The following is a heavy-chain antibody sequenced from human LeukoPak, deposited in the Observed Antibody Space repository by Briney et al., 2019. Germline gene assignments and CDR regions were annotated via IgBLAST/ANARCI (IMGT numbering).Heavy chain of an antibody. D-gene: IGHD3-3*01. V-gene: IGHV3-11*01. Sequence: PGGSLRLSCAASGFTFSDYYMSWIRQAPGKGLEWVSYISSSGTTISYADSVKGRFTISRDNSKNTLYLQMNSLRAEDTAVYHCAKDDVDYDFWSGYLYYFDYWGQGTLVTVSS. CDR1: GFTFSDYY. J-gene: IGHJ4*02. CDR3: AKDDVDYDFWSGYLYYFDY. CDR2: ISSSGTTI.